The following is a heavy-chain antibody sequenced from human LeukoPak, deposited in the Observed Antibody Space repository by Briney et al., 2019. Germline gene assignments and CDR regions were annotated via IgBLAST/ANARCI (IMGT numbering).Heavy chain of an antibody. V-gene: IGHV1-69*04. D-gene: IGHD3-16*01. Sequence: GASVKVSCKASGGTFSSYAISWVRQAPGQGLEWMGRIIPILGIANYAQNFQGRVTITADKSTSTASMELSSLRSEDTAVYYCATGADHYDYVLRGDWFDPWGRGTLVTVSS. CDR1: GGTFSSYA. CDR2: IIPILGIA. J-gene: IGHJ5*02. CDR3: ATGADHYDYVLRGDWFDP.